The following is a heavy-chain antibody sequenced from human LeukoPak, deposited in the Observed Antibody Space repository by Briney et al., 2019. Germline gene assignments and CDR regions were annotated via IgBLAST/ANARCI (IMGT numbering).Heavy chain of an antibody. J-gene: IGHJ2*01. D-gene: IGHD2-2*01. Sequence: ASVKVSCKASGYSFTNYGISWVRQAPGQGLEWMGWISPYNGNTYYAQKFQGRVTTTEDTSTDTAYMELSGLRSEDTAVYYCATWGPTLGPAANPAWYFDLWGRGTLVTVSS. V-gene: IGHV1-18*01. CDR1: GYSFTNYG. CDR3: ATWGPTLGPAANPAWYFDL. CDR2: ISPYNGNT.